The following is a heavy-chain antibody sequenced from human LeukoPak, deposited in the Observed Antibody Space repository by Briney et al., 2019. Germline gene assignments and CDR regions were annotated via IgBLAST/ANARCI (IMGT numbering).Heavy chain of an antibody. CDR3: ARVYYYDKSGYYQRNHAFDI. CDR2: INSDGSST. CDR1: GFTFSSYW. Sequence: GGSLRLSCAASGFTFSSYWMHWVRQAPGKGLVWVSRINSDGSSTSYADSVKGRFTISRDNAKNTLYLLMNSLRAEVTSLYYCARVYYYDKSGYYQRNHAFDIWGQGTMVTVSS. D-gene: IGHD3-22*01. J-gene: IGHJ3*02. V-gene: IGHV3-74*01.